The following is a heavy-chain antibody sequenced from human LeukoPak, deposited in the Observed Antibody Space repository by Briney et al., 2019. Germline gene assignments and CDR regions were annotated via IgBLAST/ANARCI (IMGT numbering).Heavy chain of an antibody. CDR3: ARRVVSGWYFDY. J-gene: IGHJ4*02. D-gene: IGHD6-19*01. CDR2: IYASGST. V-gene: IGHV4-59*10. Sequence: SETLSLTCAVYGGSFSGYYWSWIRQPAGKGLEWIGRIYASGSTNYNPSLNSRVTMSVDTSKNQFSLKLSSVTAADTAVYYCARRVVSGWYFDYWGQGALVTVSS. CDR1: GGSFSGYY.